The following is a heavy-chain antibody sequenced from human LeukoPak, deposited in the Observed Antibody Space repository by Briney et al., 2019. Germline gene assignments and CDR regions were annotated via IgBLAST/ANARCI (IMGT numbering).Heavy chain of an antibody. J-gene: IGHJ4*02. Sequence: SVKVSCKASGGTSSSYAISWVRQAPGQGLEWMGGIIPIFGTANYAQKFQGRVTITADESTSTAYMELSSLRSDDTAVYYCARTTSIAARRPQIPLLGYWGQGTLVTVSS. D-gene: IGHD6-6*01. V-gene: IGHV1-69*13. CDR2: IIPIFGTA. CDR3: ARTTSIAARRPQIPLLGY. CDR1: GGTSSSYA.